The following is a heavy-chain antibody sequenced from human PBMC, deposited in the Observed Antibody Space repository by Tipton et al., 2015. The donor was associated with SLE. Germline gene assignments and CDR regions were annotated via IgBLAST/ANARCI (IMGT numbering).Heavy chain of an antibody. CDR2: IYNDGTT. J-gene: IGHJ3*02. Sequence: TLSLTCTVSGGSVSRYYWTWIRQPPGKGLEWIAYIYNDGTTNSNPSLKSRVTISLDMSRNQFSLRLKSVTAADTALYYCVRGEADVFHIWGQGTVVSVSS. CDR1: GGSVSRYY. CDR3: VRGEADVFHI. V-gene: IGHV4-59*02.